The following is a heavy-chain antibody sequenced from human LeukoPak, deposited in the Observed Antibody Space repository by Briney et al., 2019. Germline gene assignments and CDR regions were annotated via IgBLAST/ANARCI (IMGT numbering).Heavy chain of an antibody. CDR3: AKDHPLEVGYSGYDLDY. Sequence: GRSLRLSCAASGFTFSSYGMHWVRQAPGKGLEWVAIISYDGSNKYYADSVKGRFTISRDNSKNTLYPQMNSLRAEDTAVYYCAKDHPLEVGYSGYDLDYWGQGTLVTVSS. CDR1: GFTFSSYG. D-gene: IGHD5-12*01. J-gene: IGHJ4*02. CDR2: ISYDGSNK. V-gene: IGHV3-30*18.